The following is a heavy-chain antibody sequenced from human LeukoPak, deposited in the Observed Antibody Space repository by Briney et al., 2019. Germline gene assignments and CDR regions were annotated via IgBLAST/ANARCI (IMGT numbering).Heavy chain of an antibody. CDR1: DGSIDSFS. J-gene: IGHJ4*02. Sequence: KPSETLSLTCIVSDGSIDSFSWSWIRRPPGKGLEWIGYIHYSGSTNYNPSLKSRVTMSIDTSKSQFSLKLSSVTAADTAVYYCARGGYYHVLTGLNRFYFDYWGQGTLVTVSS. D-gene: IGHD3-9*01. CDR3: ARGGYYHVLTGLNRFYFDY. CDR2: IHYSGST. V-gene: IGHV4-59*01.